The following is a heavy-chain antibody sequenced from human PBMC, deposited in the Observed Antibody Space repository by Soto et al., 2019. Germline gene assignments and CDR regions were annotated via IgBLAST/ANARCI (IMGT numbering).Heavy chain of an antibody. D-gene: IGHD4-4*01. V-gene: IGHV4-34*01. CDR1: GGFFSGYY. CDR3: PRFGSGTTVSNWVDA. J-gene: IGHJ5*02. Sequence: PSETLSLTCAVYGGFFSGYYWSLIRHPPRKGLEWIGYITHSGSANYNPSLKSRVTISVATSKNQFYLMLSSVTAADTAVYYCPRFGSGTTVSNWVDAWGQGTLVT. CDR2: ITHSGSA.